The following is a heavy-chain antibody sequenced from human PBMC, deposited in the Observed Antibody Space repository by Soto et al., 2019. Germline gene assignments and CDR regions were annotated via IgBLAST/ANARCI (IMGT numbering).Heavy chain of an antibody. CDR2: IKSKADGGII. J-gene: IGHJ3*01. CDR1: GFTFNNAW. CDR3: TTDPGGST. Sequence: EVQLVESGGGLVKPGGSLRLSCAASGFTFNNAWMTWVRQAPGKGLEWVGRIKSKADGGIIDYAAPVRGRFTISRDDSKNTVYLQMNSLKTEDTAMYYWTTDPGGSTWGQGTMVTVSS. V-gene: IGHV3-15*01.